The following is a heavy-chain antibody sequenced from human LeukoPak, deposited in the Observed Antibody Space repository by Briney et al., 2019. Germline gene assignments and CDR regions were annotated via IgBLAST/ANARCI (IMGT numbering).Heavy chain of an antibody. CDR3: ARVRFIAVTQTAQFDN. CDR1: GDSVAGNSAS. Sequence: SQTLSLTCAISGDSVAGNSASWNWIRQSPSRGLEWLGRTYYRSKWYHDYAVSLKGRINITPDTSKNQVSLLLDSVTPEDTAVYYCARVRFIAVTQTAQFDNWGPGTLVTVSS. D-gene: IGHD4-11*01. V-gene: IGHV6-1*01. J-gene: IGHJ4*02. CDR2: TYYRSKWYH.